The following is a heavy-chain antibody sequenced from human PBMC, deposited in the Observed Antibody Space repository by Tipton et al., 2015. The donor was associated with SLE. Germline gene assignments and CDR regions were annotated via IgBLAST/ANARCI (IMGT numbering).Heavy chain of an antibody. Sequence: QSGAEVKEPGASVRISCKTSGYTFTDHFIHWVRQAPGQGLEWMGIINSRDGGTTYAQRFQGRVTMSRDTSTNTVYMDLSGLRSEDTAMFYCARAYSYGENDYWGQGTLVTVSS. J-gene: IGHJ4*02. CDR3: ARAYSYGENDY. CDR2: INSRDGGT. CDR1: GYTFTDHF. D-gene: IGHD5-18*01. V-gene: IGHV1-46*01.